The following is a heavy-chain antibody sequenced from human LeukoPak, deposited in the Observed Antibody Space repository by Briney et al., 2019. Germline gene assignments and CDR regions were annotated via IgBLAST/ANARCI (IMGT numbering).Heavy chain of an antibody. CDR2: IWYDGSNK. J-gene: IGHJ6*02. CDR3: AREGGYARRANRNFYYYYGMDV. CDR1: GFTFSSYG. V-gene: IGHV3-33*01. Sequence: GGSLRLSCAASGFTFSSYGMHWVRQGPGKGLEWVAVIWYDGSNKYYAASVKGRFTISRDNSKNTLYLQMNSLRAEDTAVYYCAREGGYARRANRNFYYYYGMDVWGQGTTVTVSS. D-gene: IGHD5-12*01.